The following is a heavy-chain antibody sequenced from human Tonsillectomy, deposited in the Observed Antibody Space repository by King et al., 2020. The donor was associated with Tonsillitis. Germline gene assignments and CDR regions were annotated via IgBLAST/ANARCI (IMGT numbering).Heavy chain of an antibody. D-gene: IGHD3-3*01. Sequence: VQLVQSGGGLVQPGGSLRLSCAASGFTFSRYAMTWVRQAPGKGLEWVSGIFGSAGRTFYADSVKGRFSISRDNSKNTLYLQMNSLRAEDTAIYYCAKVLDLAAYFYHYNLDVWGQGTTVTVSS. V-gene: IGHV3-23*04. J-gene: IGHJ6*02. CDR2: IFGSAGRT. CDR3: AKVLDLAAYFYHYNLDV. CDR1: GFTFSRYA.